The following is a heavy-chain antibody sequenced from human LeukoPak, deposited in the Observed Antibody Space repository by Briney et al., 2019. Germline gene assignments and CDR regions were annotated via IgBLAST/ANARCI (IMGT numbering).Heavy chain of an antibody. CDR3: ARDVLAVKQGCFDY. CDR2: IYYSGST. CDR1: GGSISSSSYY. Sequence: SETLSHTCTVSGGSISSSSYYWGWIRQPPGKGLEWIGSIYYSGSTYYNPSLKSRVTISVDTSKNQFSLKLSSVTAADTAVYYCARDVLAVKQGCFDYWGQGTLVTVSS. V-gene: IGHV4-39*07. J-gene: IGHJ4*02. D-gene: IGHD6-19*01.